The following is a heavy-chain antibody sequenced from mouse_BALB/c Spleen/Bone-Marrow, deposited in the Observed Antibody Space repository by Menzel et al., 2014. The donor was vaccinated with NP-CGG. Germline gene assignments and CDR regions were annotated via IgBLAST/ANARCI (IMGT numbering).Heavy chain of an antibody. D-gene: IGHD1-1*01. CDR3: ARALRWYFDV. Sequence: VQLQQSGAELARPGASVKMSCKASGYTFTSYTMHWVKQRPGQGLEWIGYINPSSGYTNYNQKFKDKATLTADKSSSPAFMQLSSLASEDSAVDYYARALRWYFDVWGAGTTVIVSS. CDR1: GYTFTSYT. CDR2: INPSSGYT. J-gene: IGHJ1*01. V-gene: IGHV1-4*01.